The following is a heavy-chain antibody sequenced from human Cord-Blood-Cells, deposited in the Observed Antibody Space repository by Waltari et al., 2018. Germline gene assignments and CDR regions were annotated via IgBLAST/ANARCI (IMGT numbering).Heavy chain of an antibody. D-gene: IGHD3-9*01. V-gene: IGHV4-38-2*02. CDR1: GYSISSGYS. CDR3: AREGGRNYDILTGYCDY. Sequence: QVQLQESGPGLVKPSETLSLTCAVSGYSISSGYSWGWIRQPPGKGLEWIGSIYHSGSTYYNPSLKSRVTISVDTSKNQFSLKLSSVTAADTAVYYCAREGGRNYDILTGYCDYWGQGTLVTVSS. CDR2: IYHSGST. J-gene: IGHJ4*02.